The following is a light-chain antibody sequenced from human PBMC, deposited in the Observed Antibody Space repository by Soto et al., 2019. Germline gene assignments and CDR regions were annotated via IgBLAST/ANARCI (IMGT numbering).Light chain of an antibody. CDR3: CSYAGSYTRYV. Sequence: QSALTQPRSVSGSPGQSVTISCTGTSSDVGGYNYVSWYQQHPGKAPKLMIYDVSKRPSGVPDRFSGSKSGNTASLTISGLQAVDEADYYCCSYAGSYTRYVFGTGTKVTVL. V-gene: IGLV2-11*01. J-gene: IGLJ1*01. CDR2: DVS. CDR1: SSDVGGYNY.